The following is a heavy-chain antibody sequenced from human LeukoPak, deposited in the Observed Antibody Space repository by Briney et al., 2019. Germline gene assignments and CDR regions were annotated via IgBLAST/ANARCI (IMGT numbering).Heavy chain of an antibody. CDR1: GFTFSGYS. D-gene: IGHD6-19*01. Sequence: GGSLRLSCAASGFTFSGYSMNWVRQAPGKGLEWVSSISSSSSYIYYADSVKGRFTISRDNAKNSLYLQMNSLRAEDTAVYYCARDVAVAGFDYWGQGTLVTVSS. V-gene: IGHV3-21*01. CDR2: ISSSSSYI. CDR3: ARDVAVAGFDY. J-gene: IGHJ4*02.